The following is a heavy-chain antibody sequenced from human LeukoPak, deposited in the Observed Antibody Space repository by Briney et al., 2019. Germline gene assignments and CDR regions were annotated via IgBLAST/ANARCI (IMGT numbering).Heavy chain of an antibody. J-gene: IGHJ4*02. Sequence: ASVTVTCKTSGYTFTDYYMHWERQAPGQGHEWMGWINPNSGGTNYAQKIQGRVTMTRDTSITTGYMELSRLKSDDPAVAYCESMPHVWSGYYSANFDDGGQGTLVTVSS. CDR2: INPNSGGT. CDR1: GYTFTDYY. D-gene: IGHD3-3*02. V-gene: IGHV1-2*02. CDR3: ESMPHVWSGYYSANFDD.